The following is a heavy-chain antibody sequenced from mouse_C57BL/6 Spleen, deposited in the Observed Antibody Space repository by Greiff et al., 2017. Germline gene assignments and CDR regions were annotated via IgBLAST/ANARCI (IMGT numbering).Heavy chain of an antibody. CDR3: ARDDDYDGYYFDY. D-gene: IGHD2-4*01. V-gene: IGHV5-4*01. CDR2: ISDGGSYT. CDR1: GFTFSSYA. Sequence: EVMLVESGGGLVKPGGSLKLSCAASGFTFSSYAMSWVRQTPEKRLEWVATISDGGSYTYYPDNVKGRFTISRDNAKNNLYLQMSHLKSEDTAMYYCARDDDYDGYYFDYWGQGTTLTVSS. J-gene: IGHJ2*01.